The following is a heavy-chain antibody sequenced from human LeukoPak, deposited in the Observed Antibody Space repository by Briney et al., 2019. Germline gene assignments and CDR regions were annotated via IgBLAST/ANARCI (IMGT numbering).Heavy chain of an antibody. J-gene: IGHJ4*02. CDR3: ARVGSSGDGRYFDY. D-gene: IGHD7-27*01. Sequence: GESLKISCKGSGYSFTSYWIGWVRQMPGKGLEWMGIIYPGDSETRYRPSFQGQVTISADKPINTAYLHWSSLKASDTAIYYCARVGSSGDGRYFDYWGPGTLVTVSS. CDR1: GYSFTSYW. CDR2: IYPGDSET. V-gene: IGHV5-51*04.